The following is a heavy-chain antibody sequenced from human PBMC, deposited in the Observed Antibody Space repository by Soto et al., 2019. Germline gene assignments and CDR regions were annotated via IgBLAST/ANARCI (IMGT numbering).Heavy chain of an antibody. CDR1: GYTFTSYD. Sequence: ASVKVSCKASGYTFTSYDINWVRQATGQGLEWMGWMDPNSGNTGYAQKFQGRVTMTRNTSISTAYMELSSLRSEDTAVYYCARENIAAAGNSYYYGMDVWGQGTTVTVSS. CDR2: MDPNSGNT. V-gene: IGHV1-8*01. J-gene: IGHJ6*02. D-gene: IGHD6-13*01. CDR3: ARENIAAAGNSYYYGMDV.